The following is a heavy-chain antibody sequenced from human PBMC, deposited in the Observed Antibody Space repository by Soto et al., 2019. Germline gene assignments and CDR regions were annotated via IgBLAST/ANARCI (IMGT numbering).Heavy chain of an antibody. CDR3: ARPNPPYSGSYNYYYYGMDV. D-gene: IGHD1-26*01. CDR2: INPSGGST. J-gene: IGHJ6*02. Sequence: ASVKVSCKASGYTFTSYHMHWVRQAPGQGLEWMGIINPSGGSTSYAQKFQGRVTMTRDTSTSTVYMELSSLRSEDTAVYYCARPNPPYSGSYNYYYYGMDVWGQGTTVTVSS. CDR1: GYTFTSYH. V-gene: IGHV1-46*01.